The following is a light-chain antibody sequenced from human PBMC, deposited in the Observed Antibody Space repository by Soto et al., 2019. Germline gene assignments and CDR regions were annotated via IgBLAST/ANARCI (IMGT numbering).Light chain of an antibody. CDR2: DVS. J-gene: IGKJ5*01. V-gene: IGKV3-15*01. CDR1: QSISSN. Sequence: EIAMTHSPATLSVSPWEIATLSCRASQSISSNLAWYQQKPGQAPRLLIYDVSTRATGIPARFSGSGSGTEFTLTISSLQSEDFAVYYCQQYKNWPPITFGQGTRLEIK. CDR3: QQYKNWPPIT.